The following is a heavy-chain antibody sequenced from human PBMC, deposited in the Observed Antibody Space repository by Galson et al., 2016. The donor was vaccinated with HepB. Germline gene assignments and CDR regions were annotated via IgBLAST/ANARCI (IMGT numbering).Heavy chain of an antibody. CDR3: ARGHCNNDLCYNNPDQ. CDR1: GFSFSDHG. D-gene: IGHD2-8*01. V-gene: IGHV3-33*01. Sequence: SLRLSCAASGFSFSDHGMHWVRQAPGKGLEWVAVIWYDGSNKYYADSVKGRLTISRDVSKNTVYLQMNSLRVEDSAVYHRARGHCNNDLCYNNPDQWGQGTLVTVSS. J-gene: IGHJ5*02. CDR2: IWYDGSNK.